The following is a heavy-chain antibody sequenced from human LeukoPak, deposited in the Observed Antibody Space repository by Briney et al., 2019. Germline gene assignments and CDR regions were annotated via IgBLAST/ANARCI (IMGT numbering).Heavy chain of an antibody. J-gene: IGHJ4*02. CDR3: ASERGGVTHFDY. Sequence: ASVKVSCKASGYTFTSYGISWVRQAPGQGLEWMGGIIPIFGTANYAQKFQGRVTITADKSTSTAYMELSSLRSEDTAVYYCASERGGVTHFDYWGQGTLVTVSS. CDR2: IIPIFGTA. CDR1: GYTFTSYG. D-gene: IGHD3-10*01. V-gene: IGHV1-69*06.